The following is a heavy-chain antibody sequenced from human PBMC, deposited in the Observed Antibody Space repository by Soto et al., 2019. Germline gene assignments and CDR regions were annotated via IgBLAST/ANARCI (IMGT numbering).Heavy chain of an antibody. CDR3: AHGARRYDFVTGYYMSPPDY. CDR1: GFSLTTSGAG. D-gene: IGHD3-9*01. V-gene: IGHV2-5*01. CDR2: IYWNDDK. Sequence: QITLRESGPTLVKPTQTLTLTCTFSGFSLTTSGAGVVWIRQPPGKALEWLALIYWNDDKRYNPSLKNGLTITKDTSKNRVVLTMTNMDPVDTATDYCAHGARRYDFVTGYYMSPPDYWGLGTQVTVSS. J-gene: IGHJ4*02.